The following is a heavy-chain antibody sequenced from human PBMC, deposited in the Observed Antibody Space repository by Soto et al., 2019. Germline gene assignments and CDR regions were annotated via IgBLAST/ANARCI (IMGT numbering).Heavy chain of an antibody. CDR2: IIPIFGTA. CDR1: GGTFSSNA. J-gene: IGHJ6*02. CDR3: ARDKAGRRFGELLGGMDV. V-gene: IGHV1-69*13. D-gene: IGHD3-10*01. Sequence: SVKVSCKASGGTFSSNAISWVRQAPGQGLEWMGGIIPIFGTANYAQKFQGRVTITADESTSTAYMELSSLRSEDTAVYYCARDKAGRRFGELLGGMDVWGQGTTVTVYS.